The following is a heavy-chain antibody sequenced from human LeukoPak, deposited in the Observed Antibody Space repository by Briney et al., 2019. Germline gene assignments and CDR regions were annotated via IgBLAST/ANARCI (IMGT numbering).Heavy chain of an antibody. CDR1: VFTFSSYW. Sequence: GGSLRLSCAASVFTFSSYWMHWIRQTPGKGLMWVSRINSDGSSTNYAESVKGRFTISRDNAKNTLYLQVISLRAEDTAVYYCARSRSRYSSTYFDYWGQGTLVTVSS. CDR2: INSDGSST. CDR3: ARSRSRYSSTYFDY. J-gene: IGHJ4*02. D-gene: IGHD6-13*01. V-gene: IGHV3-74*01.